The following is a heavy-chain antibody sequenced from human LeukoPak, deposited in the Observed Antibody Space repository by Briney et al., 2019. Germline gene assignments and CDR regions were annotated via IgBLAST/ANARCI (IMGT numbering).Heavy chain of an antibody. Sequence: PGGSLRLSCAASGFSFGSYWMSWVRQAPGKGLEWMANIKQDGSQKYYVDSVKGRFTISRDNAENSLFLQMNSLRPEDTAVYYCAXXRDSXWYPFLDSWGQGTLVIVS. J-gene: IGHJ4*02. CDR3: AXXRDSXWYPFLDS. V-gene: IGHV3-7*03. CDR2: IKQDGSQK. CDR1: GFSFGSYW. D-gene: IGHD6-13*01.